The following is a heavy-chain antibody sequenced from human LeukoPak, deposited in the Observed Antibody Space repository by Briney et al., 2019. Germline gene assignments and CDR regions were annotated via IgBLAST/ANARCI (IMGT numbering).Heavy chain of an antibody. V-gene: IGHV3-9*01. J-gene: IGHJ4*02. CDR3: AKGDMQDYYDSSGYH. D-gene: IGHD3-22*01. CDR1: GFTFDDYA. CDR2: ISWNSGSI. Sequence: GGSLRLSCAASGFTFDDYAMHWVRQAPGKGLEWVSGISWNSGSIGYADSVKGRFTISRDNAKNSLYLQMNSLRAEDTALYYCAKGDMQDYYDSSGYHWGQGTLVTVSS.